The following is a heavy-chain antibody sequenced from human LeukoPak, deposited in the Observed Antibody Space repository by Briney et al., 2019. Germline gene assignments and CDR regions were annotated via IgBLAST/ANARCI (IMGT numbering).Heavy chain of an antibody. J-gene: IGHJ6*01. CDR1: GFTFSSYA. D-gene: IGHD3-10*01. V-gene: IGHV3-30-3*01. CDR3: ARDPRRYYGSGSYDYYYGMDV. CDR2: ITYDGSNK. Sequence: GGYLRLSCAASGFTFSSYAMHWVRQAPGKGLEWVAVITYDGSNKYYADSVKGRFTISRDNSKNKLYLQMNSLRAEDTAVYYCARDPRRYYGSGSYDYYYGMDVWGEGATVTVSS.